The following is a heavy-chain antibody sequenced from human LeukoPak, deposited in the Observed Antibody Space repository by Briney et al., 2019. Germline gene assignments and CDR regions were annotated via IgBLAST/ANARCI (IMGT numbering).Heavy chain of an antibody. CDR3: ARDSSYIYDILTGYYPYYFDY. CDR2: ISSSSTYI. D-gene: IGHD3-9*01. CDR1: GFTFSSNS. V-gene: IGHV3-21*01. J-gene: IGHJ4*02. Sequence: GGSLRLSCAASGFTFSSNSMNWVRQAQGKGLEWVSSISSSSTYIYYADSVKGRFTISRDNAKNSLYLQMNSLRAEDTAVYYCARDSSYIYDILTGYYPYYFDYWGQGTLVTVSS.